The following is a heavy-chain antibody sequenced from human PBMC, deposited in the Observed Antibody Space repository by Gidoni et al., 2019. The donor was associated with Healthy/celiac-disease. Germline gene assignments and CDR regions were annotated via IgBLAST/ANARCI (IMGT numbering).Heavy chain of an antibody. D-gene: IGHD6-13*01. Sequence: QVQLQESGPGLVKPSETLSLTCAVSGYSISSGYYGGWIRQPPGKGLEWIGSIYHSGSTYYNPSLKSRVTISVDTSKNQFSLKLSSVTAADTAVYYCARDRIAAAGTNYYGMDVWGQGTTVTVSS. CDR2: IYHSGST. V-gene: IGHV4-38-2*02. J-gene: IGHJ6*02. CDR3: ARDRIAAAGTNYYGMDV. CDR1: GYSISSGYY.